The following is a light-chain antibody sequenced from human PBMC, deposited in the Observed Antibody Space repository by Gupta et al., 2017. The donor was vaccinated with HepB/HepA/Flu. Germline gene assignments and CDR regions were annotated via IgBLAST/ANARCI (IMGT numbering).Light chain of an antibody. Sequence: QSALTQPASVSGSPGQSITISCTGTSSDVGGYNYVSWYQQHPGKAPKLMIYDVSNRPSGVSNRFSGSKSGNTASLTISGLQADDEDDYYCSSYTSSSTAYVFGTGTKVTVL. CDR2: DVS. CDR3: SSYTSSSTAYV. J-gene: IGLJ1*01. CDR1: SSDVGGYNY. V-gene: IGLV2-14*03.